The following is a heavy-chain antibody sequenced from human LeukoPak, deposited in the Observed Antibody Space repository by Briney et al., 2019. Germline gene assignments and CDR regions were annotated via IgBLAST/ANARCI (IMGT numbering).Heavy chain of an antibody. D-gene: IGHD6-6*01. CDR2: IIPIFGTA. CDR3: ARVAYSSSFLYYFDY. J-gene: IGHJ4*02. V-gene: IGHV1-69*13. CDR1: VGTFSSYA. Sequence: SVKVSCKASVGTFSSYAISWVRQGPRHGLLWRGGIIPIFGTANYVQKCQGRVTITADESTSTAYMEVSSLRSEDTAVYYCARVAYSSSFLYYFDYWGQGTLVTVSS.